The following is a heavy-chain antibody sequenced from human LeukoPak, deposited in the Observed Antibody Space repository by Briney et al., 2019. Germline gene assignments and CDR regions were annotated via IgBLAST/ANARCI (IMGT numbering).Heavy chain of an antibody. V-gene: IGHV3-23*01. CDR3: ARDSGDYHMCMFS. CDR2: ISGSGGST. D-gene: IGHD4-17*01. J-gene: IGHJ1*01. CDR1: GFTFSSYA. Sequence: GGSLRLSCAASGFTFSSYAMSWVRQSPGKGLEWVSAISGSGGSTYYADSVKGRFTISRDNSKNTLYLQMNSLRAEDTAVYYCARDSGDYHMCMFSWGQGTLVTVAS.